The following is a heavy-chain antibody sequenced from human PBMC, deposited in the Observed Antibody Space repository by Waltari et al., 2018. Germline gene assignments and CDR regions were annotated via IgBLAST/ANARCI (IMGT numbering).Heavy chain of an antibody. Sequence: QVQLQESGPGLVKPSETLSLTCTVSGSSISSYYWSWIRQPPGKGLEWIGYICYSGSTNYNPSLKSRVTISVDTSKNQFSLKLSSVTAADTAVYYCAARGTTVTTGRDYWGQGTLVTVSS. CDR3: AARGTTVTTGRDY. J-gene: IGHJ4*02. CDR1: GSSISSYY. D-gene: IGHD4-17*01. V-gene: IGHV4-59*01. CDR2: ICYSGST.